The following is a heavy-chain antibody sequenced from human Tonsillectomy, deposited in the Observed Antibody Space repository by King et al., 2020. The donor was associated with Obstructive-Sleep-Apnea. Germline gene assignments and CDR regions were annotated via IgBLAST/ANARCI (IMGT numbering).Heavy chain of an antibody. J-gene: IGHJ4*02. V-gene: IGHV4-38-2*02. Sequence: VQLQESGPGLVKPSETLSPTCTVSGYSISSGYYWGWIRQPPGKGLEWIGSIYHSGSTYYNPSLKSRVTISVDTSKNQFSLKLSTVTAADTAVYYCAREIYSSGYLWEFDYWGQGTLVTVSS. CDR1: GYSISSGYY. CDR2: IYHSGST. D-gene: IGHD3-22*01. CDR3: AREIYSSGYLWEFDY.